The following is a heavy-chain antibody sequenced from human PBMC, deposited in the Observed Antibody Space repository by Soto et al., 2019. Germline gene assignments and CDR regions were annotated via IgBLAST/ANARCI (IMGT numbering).Heavy chain of an antibody. V-gene: IGHV3-21*01. D-gene: IGHD2-15*01. CDR3: ARARIVVVAATHYYYYGMDV. Sequence: PGGSLRLSCAASGFTFSSYSMNWVRQAPGKGLEWVSSISSSSSYIYYADSVKGRFTISRDNAKNSLYLQMNSLRVEDTAVYYCARARIVVVAATHYYYYGMDVWGQGTTVTVSS. J-gene: IGHJ6*02. CDR2: ISSSSSYI. CDR1: GFTFSSYS.